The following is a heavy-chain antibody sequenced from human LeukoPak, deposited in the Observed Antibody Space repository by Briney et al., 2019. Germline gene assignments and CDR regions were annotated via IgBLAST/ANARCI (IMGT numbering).Heavy chain of an antibody. CDR3: VKWASEGRVGSAFDI. CDR2: ISYDGSDK. V-gene: IGHV3-30*18. CDR1: GFTLSSYG. J-gene: IGHJ3*02. Sequence: PGGSLRLSCAASGFTLSSYGMHWVRQAPGKGLEWVTVISYDGSDKFYADSVKGRFTISRDDSKNTLYLQMDSLRPEDTAVYYCVKWASEGRVGSAFDIWGQGTLVTVSS. D-gene: IGHD1-26*01.